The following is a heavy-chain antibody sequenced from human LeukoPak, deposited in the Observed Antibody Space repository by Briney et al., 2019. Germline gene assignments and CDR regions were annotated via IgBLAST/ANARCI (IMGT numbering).Heavy chain of an antibody. CDR1: GGSINSGGYY. V-gene: IGHV4-31*03. CDR2: ISYSGST. CDR3: TVGPHHYFDS. D-gene: IGHD4-11*01. J-gene: IGHJ4*02. Sequence: PSQTLSLTCTASGGSINSGGYYWSWIRQHPGKGLEWTGYISYSGSTYYNPSLKSRVTISLDTSKNQFSLRLSPVSAADTAVYFCTVGPHHYFDSWGQGTLVTVSS.